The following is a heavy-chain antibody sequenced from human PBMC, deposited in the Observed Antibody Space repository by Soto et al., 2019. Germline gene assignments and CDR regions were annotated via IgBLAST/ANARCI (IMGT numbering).Heavy chain of an antibody. V-gene: IGHV5-51*01. CDR1: GYSFNNYW. D-gene: IGHD4-17*01. Sequence: EVQLVQSGAEVKTPGESLKISCKGSGYSFNNYWIAWVRQMPGKGLEWMGIIYPGDSNTRYSPSFQGQVIISADKSISTAYLQWSSLKASDTAMYYCAKDLDYGGNSHLFAPWGQGTLVTVSS. CDR3: AKDLDYGGNSHLFAP. CDR2: IYPGDSNT. J-gene: IGHJ5*02.